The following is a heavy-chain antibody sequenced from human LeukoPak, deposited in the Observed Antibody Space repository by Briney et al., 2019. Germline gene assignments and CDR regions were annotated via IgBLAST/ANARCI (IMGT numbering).Heavy chain of an antibody. D-gene: IGHD3-10*01. Sequence: PGGSLRLSCAASGFTFSSYGMHWVRQAPGKGLEWVAVISYDGSNKYYADSVKGRFTISRDNSKNTLYLQMNSLRAEDTAVYYCAKLAKYFYGSETYYFFEHWGQGTPVTASS. CDR3: AKLAKYFYGSETYYFFEH. V-gene: IGHV3-30*18. CDR2: ISYDGSNK. CDR1: GFTFSSYG. J-gene: IGHJ4*02.